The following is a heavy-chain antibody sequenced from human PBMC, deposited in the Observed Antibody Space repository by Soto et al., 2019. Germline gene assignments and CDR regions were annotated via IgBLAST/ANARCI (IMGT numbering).Heavy chain of an antibody. CDR2: ISSSSSYI. CDR1: RFNFRYHS. J-gene: IGHJ6*02. D-gene: IGHD3-10*01. Sequence: GAPGHSCSALRFNFRYHSKNLGPPGPGKGLEWVSSISSSSSYIYYADSVKGRFTISRDNAKNSLYLQMNSLRAEDTAVYYCAREYGVRDYYYGMDVWGQGTTVTVSS. CDR3: AREYGVRDYYYGMDV. V-gene: IGHV3-21*01.